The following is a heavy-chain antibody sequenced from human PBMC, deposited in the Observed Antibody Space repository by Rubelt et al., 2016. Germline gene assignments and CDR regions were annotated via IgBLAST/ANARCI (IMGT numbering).Heavy chain of an antibody. CDR2: IYYSGST. V-gene: IGHV4-59*08. J-gene: IGHJ5*02. CDR3: ARALGYCSSTSCSNWFDP. CDR1: GGSISSYY. D-gene: IGHD2-2*01. Sequence: QVQLQESGPGLVKPSETLSLTCTVSGGSISSYYWSWIRQPPGKGLEWMGYIYYSGSTYYNPSLKGWVTYYVDSYRKRFSLMLGSLTAADTAVYYCARALGYCSSTSCSNWFDPWGQGTLVTVSS.